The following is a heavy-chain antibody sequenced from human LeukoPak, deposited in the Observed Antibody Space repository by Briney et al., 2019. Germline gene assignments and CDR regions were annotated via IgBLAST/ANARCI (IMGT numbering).Heavy chain of an antibody. D-gene: IGHD3-22*01. CDR1: GFTFSSYG. CDR3: AKVLDSPHSSGYGGLDEVGYFDY. Sequence: PGGSLRLSCAASGFTFSSYGMHWVRQAPGKGLEWVAFIRYDGSNKYYADSVKGRFTISRDNSKNTLYLQMNSLRAEDTAVYYCAKVLDSPHSSGYGGLDEVGYFDYWGQGTLVTVSS. V-gene: IGHV3-30*02. CDR2: IRYDGSNK. J-gene: IGHJ4*02.